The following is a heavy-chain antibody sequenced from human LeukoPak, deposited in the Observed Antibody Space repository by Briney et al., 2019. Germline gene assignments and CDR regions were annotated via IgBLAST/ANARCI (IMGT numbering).Heavy chain of an antibody. D-gene: IGHD6-13*01. CDR2: ISYSGTT. CDR3: ARDGGIAAAGVDY. CDR1: GASISSSRYY. V-gene: IGHV4-39*02. J-gene: IGHJ4*02. Sequence: SETLSLTCTVSGASISSSRYYWGWIRHPPGKGLEWIGSISYSGTTYYNPSLKSRVTISVDTSRNQFSLKLSSVTAPDTAVYYCARDGGIAAAGVDYWGQGTLVTVSS.